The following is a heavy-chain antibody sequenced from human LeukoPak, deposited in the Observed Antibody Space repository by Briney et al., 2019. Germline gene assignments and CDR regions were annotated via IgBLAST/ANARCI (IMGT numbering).Heavy chain of an antibody. CDR3: AREALRGVGDY. CDR2: IKQDGSEK. Sequence: GGSLRLSCAASGFTLSSYWMSWVRQAPGKGLEWVANIKQDGSEKYYVDSVKGRFTISRDNAKNSLYLQMNSLRAEDTAVYYCAREALRGVGDYWGQGTLVTVSS. D-gene: IGHD2-8*01. CDR1: GFTLSSYW. V-gene: IGHV3-7*01. J-gene: IGHJ4*02.